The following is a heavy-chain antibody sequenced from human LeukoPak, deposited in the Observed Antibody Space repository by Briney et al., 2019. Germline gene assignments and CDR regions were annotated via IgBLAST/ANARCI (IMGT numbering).Heavy chain of an antibody. CDR1: GFAFSSQD. D-gene: IGHD6-19*01. V-gene: IGHV3-23*01. CDR2: ISDSGGRT. J-gene: IGHJ4*02. Sequence: GGSLRLSCAASGFAFSSQDMGWVRQAPGKGLEWVSAISDSGGRTYYADSVRGRFTISRDNSKNMLFLQMNSLRAEDTAVYYCAKQLGSGWGRFDYWGQGTLVTVSS. CDR3: AKQLGSGWGRFDY.